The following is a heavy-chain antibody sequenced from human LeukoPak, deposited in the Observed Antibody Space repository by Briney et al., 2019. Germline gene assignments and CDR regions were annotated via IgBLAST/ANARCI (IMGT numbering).Heavy chain of an antibody. D-gene: IGHD3-9*01. CDR2: IYYSGSA. Sequence: SETLSLTCTVSGGSISSYYWSWIRQPPGKGLEWIGYIYYSGSANYSPSLKSRVTISVDTSKNQFSLRLSSVTAADTAVYYWPKTGYEILTGSIWGQGTMVTVSS. CDR1: GGSISSYY. V-gene: IGHV4-59*08. CDR3: PKTGYEILTGSI. J-gene: IGHJ3*02.